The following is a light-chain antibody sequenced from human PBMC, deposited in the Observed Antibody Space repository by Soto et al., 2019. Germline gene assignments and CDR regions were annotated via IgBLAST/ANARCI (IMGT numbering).Light chain of an antibody. CDR2: KAS. Sequence: DIQMTQSPSTLSASVGDRVTITCRASQSIRNWLAWYQQRPGKAPNLLIYKASSLESGVPSRFSGSGSGTEFTLTISSLQPDDFATYCCQLYNSYSQATFGQGTKVDIK. J-gene: IGKJ1*01. CDR1: QSIRNW. V-gene: IGKV1-5*03. CDR3: QLYNSYSQAT.